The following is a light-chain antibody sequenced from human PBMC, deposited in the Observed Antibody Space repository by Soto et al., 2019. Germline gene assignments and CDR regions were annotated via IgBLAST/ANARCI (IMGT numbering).Light chain of an antibody. V-gene: IGLV2-14*01. Sequence: QSVLTQPPSASGSPGQSITISCTGTSSDVGGYNYVSWYQQHPGKAPKLMIYDVSNRPSGVSNRFSGSKSGNTASLTISGLQAEDEADYYCSSYTSSSTPHYVFGTGTKLTVL. J-gene: IGLJ1*01. CDR1: SSDVGGYNY. CDR3: SSYTSSSTPHYV. CDR2: DVS.